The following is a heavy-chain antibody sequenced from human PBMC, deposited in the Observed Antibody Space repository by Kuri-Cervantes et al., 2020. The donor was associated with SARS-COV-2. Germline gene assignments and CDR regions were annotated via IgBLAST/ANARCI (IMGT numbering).Heavy chain of an antibody. CDR3: AREVASYDILTGFVFDP. J-gene: IGHJ5*02. CDR2: IIPIFGTA. Sequence: SVKVSCKASGGTFSSYAISWVRQAPGQGLEWMGGIIPIFGTANYAQKFQGRVTITADESTSTAYMELRSLRSDDTAVYYCAREVASYDILTGFVFDPWGQGTLVTVSS. D-gene: IGHD3-9*01. CDR1: GGTFSSYA. V-gene: IGHV1-69*13.